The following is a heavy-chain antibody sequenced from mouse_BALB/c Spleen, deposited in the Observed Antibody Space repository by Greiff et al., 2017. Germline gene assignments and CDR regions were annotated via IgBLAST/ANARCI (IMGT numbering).Heavy chain of an antibody. CDR1: GFSLTSYG. Sequence: VNVVESGPGLVAPSQSLSITCTVSGFSLTSYGVHWVRQPPGKGLEWLGVIWAGGSTNYNSALMSRLSISKDNSKSQVFLKMNSLQTDDTAMYYCARDRGDARELGRGFAYWGQGTLVTVSA. CDR2: IWAGGST. V-gene: IGHV2-9*02. D-gene: IGHD4-1*01. CDR3: ARDRGDARELGRGFAY. J-gene: IGHJ3*01.